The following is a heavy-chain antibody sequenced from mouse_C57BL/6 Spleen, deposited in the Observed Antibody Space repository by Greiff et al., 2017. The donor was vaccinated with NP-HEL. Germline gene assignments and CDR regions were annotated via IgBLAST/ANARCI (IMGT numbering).Heavy chain of an antibody. CDR1: GYTFTSYW. V-gene: IGHV1-7*01. CDR2: INPSSGYT. J-gene: IGHJ1*03. CDR3: AREYYGSSYEDSHWYFDV. Sequence: VQLQQSGAELAKPGASVKLSCKASGYTFTSYWMHWVKQRPGQGLEWIGYINPSSGYTKYNQKFKDKATLTADKSSSTAYMQLSSLTYEDSAVYYCAREYYGSSYEDSHWYFDVWGTGTTVTVAS. D-gene: IGHD1-1*01.